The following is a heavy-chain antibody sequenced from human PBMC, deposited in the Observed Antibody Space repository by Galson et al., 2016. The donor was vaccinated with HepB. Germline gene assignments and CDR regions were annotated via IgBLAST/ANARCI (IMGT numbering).Heavy chain of an antibody. Sequence: PVQPLEWVSSIISGSSYIYYADSVKGRFTISRDNVKKSLYLQMNSLRPEDTAVYYCARVREQQLLDAFDIWGQGTMVTVSS. D-gene: IGHD6-13*01. J-gene: IGHJ3*02. CDR3: ARVREQQLLDAFDI. CDR2: IISGSSYI. V-gene: IGHV3-21*01.